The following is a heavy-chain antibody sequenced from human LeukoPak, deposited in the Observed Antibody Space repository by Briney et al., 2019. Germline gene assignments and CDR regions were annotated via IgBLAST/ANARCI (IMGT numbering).Heavy chain of an antibody. CDR1: GSTFSSYA. V-gene: IGHV3-30-3*01. CDR2: ISYDGSNK. CDR3: ARERIAAAAPYYYYGMDV. Sequence: GGSLRLSCAASGSTFSSYAMHWVRQAPGKGLEWVAVISYDGSNKYYADSVKGRFTISRDNSKNTLYLQMNSLRAEDTAVYYCARERIAAAAPYYYYGMDVWGQGTTVTVSS. D-gene: IGHD6-25*01. J-gene: IGHJ6*02.